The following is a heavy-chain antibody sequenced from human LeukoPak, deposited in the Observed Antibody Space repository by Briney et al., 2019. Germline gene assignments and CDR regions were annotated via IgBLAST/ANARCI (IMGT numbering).Heavy chain of an antibody. CDR3: APRDVDTEMGYYFDH. V-gene: IGHV3-23*01. CDR2: VSGSGGST. Sequence: GGPLRLSCAASGFTFSSYAMNWVRQAPGKGLEWVSVVSGSGGSTYYADSVKGRFTISRDNSKNTLYLQMNSLRAEDTAVYYCAPRDVDTEMGYYFDHWGQGTLVAVSS. D-gene: IGHD5-18*01. CDR1: GFTFSSYA. J-gene: IGHJ4*02.